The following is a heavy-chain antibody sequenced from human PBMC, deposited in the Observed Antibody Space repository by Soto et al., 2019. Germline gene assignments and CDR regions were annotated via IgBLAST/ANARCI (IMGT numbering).Heavy chain of an antibody. CDR1: GYTFTGYY. CDR3: ARVRADQEIAADPCFDH. D-gene: IGHD6-25*01. J-gene: IGHJ4*02. CDR2: ISPYTGGT. V-gene: IGHV1-2*04. Sequence: QVQLVQSGAEVKEPGASVKVSCKASGYTFTGYYLHWVRQAPGQGLEWVGWISPYTGGTSYAQKFEGWVTMTRDTSISTVSMELSRLKSDDTAVYYCARVRADQEIAADPCFDHWGQGTLVTVSS.